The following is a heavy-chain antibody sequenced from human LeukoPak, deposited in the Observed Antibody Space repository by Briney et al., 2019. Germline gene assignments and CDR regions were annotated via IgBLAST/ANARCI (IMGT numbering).Heavy chain of an antibody. Sequence: GGSLRLSCAASGFTFSSYAMSWVRQAPGKGLEWVSAISGSGGSTYYADSVKGRFTISRDNSKNTLYMQMNSLRTEDTAVYYCAKDSTPGSPWMYYYYGMDVWGQGTTVTVSS. V-gene: IGHV3-23*01. CDR2: ISGSGGST. CDR3: AKDSTPGSPWMYYYYGMDV. J-gene: IGHJ6*02. CDR1: GFTFSSYA. D-gene: IGHD2-2*03.